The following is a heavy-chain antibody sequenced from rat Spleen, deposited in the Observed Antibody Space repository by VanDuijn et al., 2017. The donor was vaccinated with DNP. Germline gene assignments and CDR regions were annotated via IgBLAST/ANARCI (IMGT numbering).Heavy chain of an antibody. V-gene: IGHV5-20*01. CDR1: GFTFSDYD. Sequence: EVQLVASGGGLVQPGGSLKLSCAASGFTFSDYDMSWVRQAPGKGLEWVASITNTGGSIYYPDSVKGRFSISRDNAKSTLYLQMDSLRSEDTATYYCSTGIPTWFAYWGQGVMVTVSS. J-gene: IGHJ2*01. D-gene: IGHD1-4*01. CDR3: STGIPTWFAY. CDR2: ITNTGGSI.